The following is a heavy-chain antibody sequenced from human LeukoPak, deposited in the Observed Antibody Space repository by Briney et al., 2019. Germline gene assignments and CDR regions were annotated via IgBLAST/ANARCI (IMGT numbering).Heavy chain of an antibody. V-gene: IGHV4-39*07. J-gene: IGHJ3*02. CDR1: GGSISSSSYY. Sequence: SETLSLTCTVSGGSISSSSYYWGWIRQPPGKGLEWIGYIYHSGSTYYNPSLKSRVTISVDTSKNQFSLKLSSVTAADTAVYYCARAYSSSPGHDAFDIWGQGTMVTVSS. D-gene: IGHD6-6*01. CDR3: ARAYSSSPGHDAFDI. CDR2: IYHSGST.